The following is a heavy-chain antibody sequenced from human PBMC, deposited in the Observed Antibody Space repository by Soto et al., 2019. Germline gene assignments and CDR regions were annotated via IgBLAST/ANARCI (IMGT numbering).Heavy chain of an antibody. V-gene: IGHV3-9*01. Sequence: LRLSCAASGFTFDDYAMHWVRQVPGKGLEWVSGINWNSGSIGYGYSVKGRFAISRDNAKTSLHLQMNSLSAEDTAFYYCVKDESINWYSGHFRHWGQGTLVTVSS. CDR3: VKDESINWYSGHFRH. D-gene: IGHD6-13*01. CDR2: INWNSGSI. CDR1: GFTFDDYA. J-gene: IGHJ1*01.